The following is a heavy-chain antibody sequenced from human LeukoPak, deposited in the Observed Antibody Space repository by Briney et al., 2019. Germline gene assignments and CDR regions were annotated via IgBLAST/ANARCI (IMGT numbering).Heavy chain of an antibody. CDR1: GFTFDDYA. V-gene: IGHV3-23*01. CDR2: ISGSGGST. Sequence: GGSLRLSCAASGFTFDDYAMSWVRQAPGKGLEWVSAISGSGGSTYYADSVKGQFTISRDNSKNTLYLQMNSLRAEDTAVYYCAKSNLYRWGFDYWGQGTLVTVSS. CDR3: AKSNLYRWGFDY. J-gene: IGHJ4*02. D-gene: IGHD3-16*01.